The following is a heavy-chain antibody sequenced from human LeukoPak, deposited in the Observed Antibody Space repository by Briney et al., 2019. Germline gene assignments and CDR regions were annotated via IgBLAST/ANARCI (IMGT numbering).Heavy chain of an antibody. V-gene: IGHV3-9*01. Sequence: QAGRSLRLSCAASGFTFDDYAMHWVRQAPGKGLEWVSGISWNSGSIGYADSVKGRFTISRDNAMNSLYLQMNSLRAGDTALYYCAKDRVLSYCSGGSCPLVYYGMDVWGQGTTVTVSS. J-gene: IGHJ6*02. CDR3: AKDRVLSYCSGGSCPLVYYGMDV. CDR2: ISWNSGSI. D-gene: IGHD2-15*01. CDR1: GFTFDDYA.